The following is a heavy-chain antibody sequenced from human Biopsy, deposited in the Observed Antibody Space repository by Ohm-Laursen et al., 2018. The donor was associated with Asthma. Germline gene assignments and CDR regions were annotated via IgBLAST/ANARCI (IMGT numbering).Heavy chain of an antibody. CDR3: ARDYGDYVWRAFDI. D-gene: IGHD4-17*01. Sequence: SQTLSLTCTVYGGSISSGDYSWSWIRQPPGKSLEWIGFISPSGNIYYSPSLKSRLTISVDRSMNQFSLRLSSVTAADTAMYYCARDYGDYVWRAFDIWGHGTMVSVSS. CDR1: GGSISSGDYS. J-gene: IGHJ3*02. CDR2: ISPSGNI. V-gene: IGHV4-30-2*01.